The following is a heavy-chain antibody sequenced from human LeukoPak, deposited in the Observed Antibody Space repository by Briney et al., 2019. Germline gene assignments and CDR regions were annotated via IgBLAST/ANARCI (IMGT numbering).Heavy chain of an antibody. V-gene: IGHV4-30-2*01. CDR2: IYHSGST. CDR1: GGSISSGGYY. CDR3: ARGDYDFWSGYRGRAFDI. J-gene: IGHJ3*02. Sequence: PSETLSLTCTVSGGSISSGGYYWSWIRQPPGKGLEWIGYIYHSGSTYYNPSLKSRVTISVDRSKNQFSLKLSSVTAADTAVYYCARGDYDFWSGYRGRAFDIWGQGTMVTVSS. D-gene: IGHD3-3*01.